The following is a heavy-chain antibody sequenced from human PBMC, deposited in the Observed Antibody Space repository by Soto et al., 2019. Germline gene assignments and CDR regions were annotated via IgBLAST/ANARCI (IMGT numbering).Heavy chain of an antibody. Sequence: SETLSLTCAVYGGSFSGYCWSWIRQPPGKGLEWIGEINHSGSTNYNPSLKSRVTISVDTSKNQFSLKLSSVTAADTAVYYCARGRSRGGYYYGSGSPNWFDPWGQGTLVTVSS. CDR3: ARGRSRGGYYYGSGSPNWFDP. V-gene: IGHV4-34*01. D-gene: IGHD3-10*01. CDR2: INHSGST. CDR1: GGSFSGYC. J-gene: IGHJ5*02.